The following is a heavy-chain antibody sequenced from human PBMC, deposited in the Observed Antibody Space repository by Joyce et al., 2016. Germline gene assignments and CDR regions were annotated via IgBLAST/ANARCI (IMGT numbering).Heavy chain of an antibody. CDR3: ARKDSSSWNFYYGLDV. CDR2: FHFSGRT. J-gene: IGHJ6*02. Sequence: QLQLQESGPGLVKPSETLSLTCTISGGSISSGNYFRDWIRQSPGKGLEWIGSFHFSGRTFYNPSLKSRVTISVDTSQNQFSLKLTSVTAADTAVYYCARKDSSSWNFYYGLDVWGQGTTVTVSS. V-gene: IGHV4-39*01. D-gene: IGHD6-13*01. CDR1: GGSISSGNYF.